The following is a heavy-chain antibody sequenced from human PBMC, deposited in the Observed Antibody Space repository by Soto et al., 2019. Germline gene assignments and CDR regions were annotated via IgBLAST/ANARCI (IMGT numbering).Heavy chain of an antibody. D-gene: IGHD1-26*01. Sequence: QVQLQESGPRLVESSQTLSLTCTASNASITTSGYYWSWVRQPPGKRLEWIGYIYHSGSTSYRPSLQSRLTMSVDTSKNQFSLTLRSVTAADTAVYHCARMSGTYYVPDSWGQGALVSFSS. CDR1: NASITTSGYY. CDR3: ARMSGTYYVPDS. J-gene: IGHJ5*01. CDR2: IYHSGST. V-gene: IGHV4-31*03.